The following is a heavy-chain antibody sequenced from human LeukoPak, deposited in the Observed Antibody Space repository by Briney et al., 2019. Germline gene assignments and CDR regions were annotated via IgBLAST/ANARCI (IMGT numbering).Heavy chain of an antibody. Sequence: GGSLRLSCAASGFTFSNAWMSWVRQGPGKGLEWVGRIKSKTDGGTTDYAAPVKGRFTISRDDSKNTLYLQMNSLKTEDTAVYYCTTDDQLAYHDYWGQGTLVTVSS. J-gene: IGHJ4*02. CDR2: IKSKTDGGTT. CDR1: GFTFSNAW. V-gene: IGHV3-15*01. CDR3: TTDDQLAYHDY. D-gene: IGHD6-6*01.